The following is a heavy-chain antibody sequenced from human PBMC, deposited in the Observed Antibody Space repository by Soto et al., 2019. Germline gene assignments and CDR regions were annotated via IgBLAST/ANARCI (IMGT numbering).Heavy chain of an antibody. CDR1: GGSISSSSYY. J-gene: IGHJ4*02. CDR2: IYYSGST. V-gene: IGHV4-39*01. CDR3: ARNDYYDSSGYPTPYPFDY. Sequence: PSETLSLTCTVSGGSISSSSYYWGWIRQPPGKGLEWIGSIYYSGSTYYNPSLKSRVTISVDTSKNQFSLKLSSVTAADTAVYYCARNDYYDSSGYPTPYPFDYWGQGTLVT. D-gene: IGHD3-22*01.